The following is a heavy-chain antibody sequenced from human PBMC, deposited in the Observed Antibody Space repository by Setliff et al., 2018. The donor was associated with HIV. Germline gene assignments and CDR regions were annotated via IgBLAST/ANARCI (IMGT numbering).Heavy chain of an antibody. CDR3: AKKGNGDYHFDY. D-gene: IGHD4-17*01. CDR1: GGSINSDNW. J-gene: IGHJ4*02. Sequence: PSETLSLTCAVSGGSINSDNWWSWVRQSPGKGLEWIGKIYHSGSTNYNPSLKSRVTMSVDTSKNQFSLKLSSVTAVDTAVYYCAKKGNGDYHFDYWGQGTLVTVSS. CDR2: IYHSGST. V-gene: IGHV4-4*02.